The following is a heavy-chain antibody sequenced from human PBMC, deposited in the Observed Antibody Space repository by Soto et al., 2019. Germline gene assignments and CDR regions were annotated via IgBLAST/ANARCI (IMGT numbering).Heavy chain of an antibody. CDR2: INAGNGNT. V-gene: IGHV1-3*01. Sequence: ASVKVSCKASGYTFTSYAMHWVRQAPGQRLEWMGWINAGNGNTKYSQKFQGRVTITRDTSASTAYMELSSLRSEDTAVYYCARSLVTTGNFDYRDKGTLVTVS. D-gene: IGHD4-17*01. CDR1: GYTFTSYA. J-gene: IGHJ4*02. CDR3: ARSLVTTGNFDY.